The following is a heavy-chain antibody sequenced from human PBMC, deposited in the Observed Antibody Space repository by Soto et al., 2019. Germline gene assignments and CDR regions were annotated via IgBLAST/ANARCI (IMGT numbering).Heavy chain of an antibody. D-gene: IGHD4-4*01. Sequence: GASVKVSCKASGYTFTSYAMHWLRQAPGQRLEWMGWINAGNGNTKYSQKFQGRVTITRDTSISTAYMELSSLRSDDTAVYYCARERGNYATVRFDPWGQGTLVTV. CDR1: GYTFTSYA. V-gene: IGHV1-3*01. CDR3: ARERGNYATVRFDP. CDR2: INAGNGNT. J-gene: IGHJ5*02.